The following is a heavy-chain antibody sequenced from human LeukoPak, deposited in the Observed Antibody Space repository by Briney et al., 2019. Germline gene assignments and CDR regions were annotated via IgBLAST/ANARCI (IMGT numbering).Heavy chain of an antibody. CDR3: ATVEALGYYDRRLAFDI. V-gene: IGHV1-24*01. D-gene: IGHD3-22*01. Sequence: AXVKVSCKVSGYTLTELSMNWGGEAPGKGGGGRGGFDTEDGERIYAKKLQGRVTMTEDKSRDTAYMEVSRVRSEDRAVYYCATVEALGYYDRRLAFDIWGQGTMVTVSS. J-gene: IGHJ3*02. CDR1: GYTLTELS. CDR2: FDTEDGER.